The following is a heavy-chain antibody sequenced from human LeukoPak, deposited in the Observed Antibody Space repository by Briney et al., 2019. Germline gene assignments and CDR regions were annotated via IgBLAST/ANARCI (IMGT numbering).Heavy chain of an antibody. D-gene: IGHD5-18*01. CDR2: IYTSGST. V-gene: IGHV4-4*07. J-gene: IGHJ6*03. CDR1: GGSISSYY. Sequence: SGPGLVKPSGTLSLTCTVSGGSISSYYWSWIRQPAGKGLEWIGRIYTSGSTNYNPSLKSRVTMSVDTSKNQFSLKLSSVTAADTAVYYCARARGYSYGFNYYYYYMDVWGKGTTVTISS. CDR3: ARARGYSYGFNYYYYYMDV.